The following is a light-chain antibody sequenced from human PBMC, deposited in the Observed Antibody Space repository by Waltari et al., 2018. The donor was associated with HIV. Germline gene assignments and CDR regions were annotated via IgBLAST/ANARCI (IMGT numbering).Light chain of an antibody. V-gene: IGLV2-23*02. Sequence: QYALTPPASASWSPGPSIPISCPCTKNAVGPYDFVFWYHQHPGITPTLLIYDVNERPSGVSNRFSGSKSGNTASLTISGLQPEDESNYFCCSFAGGSKFVFGTMTEVTVL. CDR2: DVN. J-gene: IGLJ1*01. CDR1: KNAVGPYDF. CDR3: CSFAGGSKFV.